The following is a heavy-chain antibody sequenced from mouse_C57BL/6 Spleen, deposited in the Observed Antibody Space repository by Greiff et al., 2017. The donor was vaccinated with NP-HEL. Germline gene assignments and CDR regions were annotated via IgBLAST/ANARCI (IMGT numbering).Heavy chain of an antibody. CDR2: IDPSDSET. V-gene: IGHV1-52*01. D-gene: IGHD3-2*02. CDR3: ARLVDSSGYCDY. J-gene: IGHJ2*01. CDR1: GYTFTSYW. Sequence: VQLQQPGAELVRPGSSVQLSCKASGYTFTSYWMHWVKQRPIQGLEWIGNIDPSDSETHYNQKFKDKATLTVDKSSSTAYMQLSSLTSEDSAVYYCARLVDSSGYCDYWGQGTTLTVSS.